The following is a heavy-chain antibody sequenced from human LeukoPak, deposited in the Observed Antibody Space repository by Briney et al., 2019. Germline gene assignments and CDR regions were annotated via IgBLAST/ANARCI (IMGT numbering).Heavy chain of an antibody. Sequence: ASVKVSCKASGYTFTNFGISWVRQAPGQVLEWMGWITTDNGDTTYAQNLQGRVTMTTDTSTSTAYMELRSLRSDDTAVYYCARGEEEGLGYCSGGSCYGFDYWGQGTLVTVSS. CDR3: ARGEEEGLGYCSGGSCYGFDY. CDR1: GYTFTNFG. J-gene: IGHJ4*02. D-gene: IGHD2-15*01. CDR2: ITTDNGDT. V-gene: IGHV1-18*01.